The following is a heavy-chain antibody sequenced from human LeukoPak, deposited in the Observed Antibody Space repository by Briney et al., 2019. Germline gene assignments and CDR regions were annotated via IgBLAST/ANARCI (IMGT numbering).Heavy chain of an antibody. CDR1: GFTFSSYA. Sequence: PGGSLRLSCAASGFTFSSYAMHWVRQAPGKGLEWVAVISYDGSNKYYADSVKGRFTISRDNSKNTLYLQMNSLRAEDTAVYYCARDRMVTQEAFDIWGQGTMVTVSS. CDR2: ISYDGSNK. V-gene: IGHV3-30-3*01. J-gene: IGHJ3*02. CDR3: ARDRMVTQEAFDI. D-gene: IGHD4-23*01.